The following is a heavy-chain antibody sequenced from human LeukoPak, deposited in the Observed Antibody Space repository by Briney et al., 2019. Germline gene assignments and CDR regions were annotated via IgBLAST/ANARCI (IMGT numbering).Heavy chain of an antibody. CDR2: ISYDGSNK. V-gene: IGHV3-30*18. CDR3: AKVPDFLDYSNYVDAFDI. Sequence: PGGSLRLSCAASGFTFSSYGMHWVRQAPGKGLEWVAVISYDGSNKYYADSVKGRFTISRDNSKNTLYLQMNSLRAEDTAAYYCAKVPDFLDYSNYVDAFDIWGQGTMVTVSS. D-gene: IGHD4-11*01. J-gene: IGHJ3*02. CDR1: GFTFSSYG.